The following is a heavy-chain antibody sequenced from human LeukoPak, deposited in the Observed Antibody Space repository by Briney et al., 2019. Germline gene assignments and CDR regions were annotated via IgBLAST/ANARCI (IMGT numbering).Heavy chain of an antibody. CDR1: GFTFSSYG. CDR2: ISYDGSNK. CDR3: AKGYYADYGDH. V-gene: IGHV3-30*18. J-gene: IGHJ4*02. D-gene: IGHD4-17*01. Sequence: GRSLRLSCAASGFTFSSYGMHWGRQAPGKGLEWVAVISYDGSNKYYADSVKGRFTISRDNSKNTLYLQMNSLRVEDTAVYYCAKGYYADYGDHWGQGTLVTVSS.